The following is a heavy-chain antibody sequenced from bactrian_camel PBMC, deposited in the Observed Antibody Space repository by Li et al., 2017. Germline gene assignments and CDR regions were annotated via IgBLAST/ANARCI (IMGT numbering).Heavy chain of an antibody. Sequence: HVQLVESGGGLASPGGSTRLSCIVSGFTHSVCSMGWYRQAPGKERVVVSTILEDGTTFYADSVKGRFTISQEKAKNSVFLQMNSLKPEDTATYYCAAGLRSPRGNWDRTSNFDFWGQGTQVTVS. CDR1: GFTHSVCS. CDR2: ILEDGTT. V-gene: IGHV3S53*01. J-gene: IGHJ6*01. D-gene: IGHD8*01. CDR3: AAGLRSPRGNWDRTSNFDF.